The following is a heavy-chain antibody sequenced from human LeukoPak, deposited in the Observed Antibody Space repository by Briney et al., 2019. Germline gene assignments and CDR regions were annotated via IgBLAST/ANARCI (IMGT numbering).Heavy chain of an antibody. J-gene: IGHJ6*03. V-gene: IGHV3-21*01. Sequence: GGSLRLSCAASGFTFSSYSMNWVRQAPGKGLEWVSFISTSSSYIYYADSVKGRFTISRDNAKNSLYLQMNSLRAEDTAVYSCATTSRFMITFGGVPYYMDVWGKGTTVTVSS. CDR1: GFTFSSYS. CDR3: ATTSRFMITFGGVPYYMDV. D-gene: IGHD3-16*01. CDR2: ISTSSSYI.